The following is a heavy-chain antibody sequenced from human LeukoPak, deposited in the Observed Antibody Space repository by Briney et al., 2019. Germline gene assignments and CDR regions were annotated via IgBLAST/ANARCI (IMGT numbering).Heavy chain of an antibody. CDR1: GSSFSVYG. CDR2: ISYEESDK. J-gene: IGHJ5*02. D-gene: IGHD6-13*01. CDR3: AKGAGSQELVCWFDA. Sequence: GGSLRLSCAASGSSFSVYGMHCVRQAPGKGLEWVAVISYEESDKYYADSVKGRVTISRDNSKSTLYLQLSSLRVDDTAVYYCAKGAGSQELVCWFDAWGQGTLVTVCS. V-gene: IGHV3-30*18.